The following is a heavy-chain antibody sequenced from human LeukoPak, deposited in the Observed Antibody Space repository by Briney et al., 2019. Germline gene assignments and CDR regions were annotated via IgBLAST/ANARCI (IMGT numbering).Heavy chain of an antibody. D-gene: IGHD3-9*01. V-gene: IGHV3-9*01. J-gene: IGHJ4*02. CDR2: ISWNSGSI. Sequence: PGRSLRLSCAASGFTFDDYAMHWVRQAPGKGLEWVSGISWNSGSIGYADSVKGRFTISRDNSKNTLYLQMNSLRAEDTAVYYCARVAYYDILTGPFDYWGQGTLVTVSS. CDR1: GFTFDDYA. CDR3: ARVAYYDILTGPFDY.